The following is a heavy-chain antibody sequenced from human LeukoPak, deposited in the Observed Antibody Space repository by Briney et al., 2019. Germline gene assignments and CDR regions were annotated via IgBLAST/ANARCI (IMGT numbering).Heavy chain of an antibody. CDR3: ARDLRVAAAPFQH. V-gene: IGHV3-66*01. CDR1: GFAVSNNY. CDR2: IYSGGLT. Sequence: PGGSLRLSCAGSGFAVSNNYMSWVRQAPGKGLEWVSVIYSGGLTYYLESVKGRFTISRDNAKNSLYLQMNSLRAEDTAVYFCARDLRVAAAPFQHWGQGTLVTVSS. J-gene: IGHJ1*01. D-gene: IGHD6-13*01.